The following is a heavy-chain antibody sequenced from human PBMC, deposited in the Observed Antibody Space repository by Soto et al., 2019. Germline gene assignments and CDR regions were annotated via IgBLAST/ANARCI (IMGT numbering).Heavy chain of an antibody. D-gene: IGHD3-16*02. CDR3: ARADGIKYDYVWGSYPCCHSSMDV. Sequence: PSESLSCTCTGSGGTIRSRSYYLGWALKPPGKALEWSGSIYYSWGTYYNPSLKSRVTISFDTAKNQFSLKLSSVTAADTAVYYCARADGIKYDYVWGSYPCCHSSMDVWAPGTTVT. V-gene: IGHV4-39*01. CDR2: IYYSWGT. CDR1: GGTIRSRSYY. J-gene: IGHJ6*01.